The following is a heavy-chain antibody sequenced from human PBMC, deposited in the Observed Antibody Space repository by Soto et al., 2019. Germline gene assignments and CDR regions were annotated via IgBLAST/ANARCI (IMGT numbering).Heavy chain of an antibody. CDR1: GFIFTGYN. CDR3: ARRRAAAGTLTFDY. Sequence: GGSLRLSCAASGFIFTGYNMNWVRQAPGKGLEWVSSISSGSSYIYYADSVKGRFTISRDNAKNSLYLQMNTLRAEDTALYYCARRRAAAGTLTFDYWGQGTRVTVT. D-gene: IGHD6-13*01. V-gene: IGHV3-21*01. J-gene: IGHJ4*02. CDR2: ISSGSSYI.